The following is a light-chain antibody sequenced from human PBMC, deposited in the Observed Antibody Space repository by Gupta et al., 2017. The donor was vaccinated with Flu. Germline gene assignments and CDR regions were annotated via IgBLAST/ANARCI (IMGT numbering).Light chain of an antibody. CDR2: LAS. V-gene: IGKV2-28*01. J-gene: IGKJ1*01. CDR3: RQELQTPRT. CDR1: QSRRNSNGHKY. Sequence: EIGMTPSPPSLPVTPGEPASISCRSSQSRRNSNGHKYLDWYLQKPGQAPQLLIYLASKRAYGVPDRFSGSGSGTDFTLTISRGEAEDVGIYYCRQELQTPRTFGQGTKVDIK.